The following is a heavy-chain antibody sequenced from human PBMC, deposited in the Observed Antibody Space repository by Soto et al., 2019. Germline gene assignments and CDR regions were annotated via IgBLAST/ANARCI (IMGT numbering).Heavy chain of an antibody. CDR3: ARDQGITTFGVYSMYYYGMDV. Sequence: QVQLVPSGAEVKKPGASVKVSCKASGYTFTSSGISWERQAPGQGLEWMGWIGTDNGNTNYAQHLQGRVSMTPDTSTSTAYMDLRSLRSEDTAVYYCARDQGITTFGVYSMYYYGMDVCGQGTTVTVSS. CDR1: GYTFTSSG. CDR2: IGTDNGNT. V-gene: IGHV1-18*01. D-gene: IGHD3-3*01. J-gene: IGHJ6*02.